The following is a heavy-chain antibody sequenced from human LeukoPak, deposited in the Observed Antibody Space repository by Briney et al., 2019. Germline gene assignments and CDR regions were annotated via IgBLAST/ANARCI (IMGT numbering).Heavy chain of an antibody. CDR1: GFTFSNAC. J-gene: IGHJ4*02. Sequence: GGSLRLSCAASGFTFSNACMSWVRRAPGKGLEWVGHIKSRSDGGTTDFAAPVKGRFTISRDDSRNTLFLQMNSLKTEDTAVYYCTTVIQRGDDYWGQGTLVTGSS. V-gene: IGHV3-15*01. CDR2: IKSRSDGGTT. CDR3: TTVIQRGDDY. D-gene: IGHD3-10*01.